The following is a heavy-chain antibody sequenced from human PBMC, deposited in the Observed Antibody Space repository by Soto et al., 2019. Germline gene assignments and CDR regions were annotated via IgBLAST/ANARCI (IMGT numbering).Heavy chain of an antibody. D-gene: IGHD5-18*01. J-gene: IGHJ1*01. V-gene: IGHV1-3*01. CDR2: INAGNGNT. CDR3: AISWIQLWLGYFQH. CDR1: GYTFTSYA. Sequence: QVQLVQSGAEVKKPGASVKVSCKASGYTFTSYAMHWVRQAPGQRLEWMGWINAGNGNTKYSQKFKGRVTITRDTSASTAYMELSSLRSEDTAVYYCAISWIQLWLGYFQHWGQGTLVTVSS.